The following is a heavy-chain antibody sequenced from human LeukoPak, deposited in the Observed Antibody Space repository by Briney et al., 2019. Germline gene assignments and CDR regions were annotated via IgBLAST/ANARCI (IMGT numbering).Heavy chain of an antibody. J-gene: IGHJ4*02. Sequence: GGSLRLSCAASGFTFSSYAMSWVRQAPGKGLEWVSAISGSAGSTYYADSVKGRFTISRDNSKNTLYLQMNSLTDDDTAVYYCAKKWGVGTTTLDYFDYWGQGTLVTVSS. D-gene: IGHD1-26*01. CDR2: ISGSAGST. V-gene: IGHV3-23*01. CDR3: AKKWGVGTTTLDYFDY. CDR1: GFTFSSYA.